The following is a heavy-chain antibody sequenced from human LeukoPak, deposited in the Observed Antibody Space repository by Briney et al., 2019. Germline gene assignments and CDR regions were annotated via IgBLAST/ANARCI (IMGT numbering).Heavy chain of an antibody. J-gene: IGHJ4*02. Sequence: GGSLRLSCAASGFTFSSYGMHWVRQAPGKGLEWVAVISYDGSNKYYADSVKGRFTISRDNPKNTLYLQMNSLKTEDTAVYYCTTIEDYYVVMTTTIGVPYYFDYWGQGTLVTVSS. V-gene: IGHV3-30*03. CDR2: ISYDGSNK. CDR3: TTIEDYYVVMTTTIGVPYYFDY. D-gene: IGHD2-21*02. CDR1: GFTFSSYG.